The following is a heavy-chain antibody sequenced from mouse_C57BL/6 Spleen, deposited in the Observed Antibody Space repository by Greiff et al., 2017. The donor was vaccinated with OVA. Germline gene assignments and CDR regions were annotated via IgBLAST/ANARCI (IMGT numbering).Heavy chain of an antibody. D-gene: IGHD1-1*01. CDR3: ARESTTVVSDY. V-gene: IGHV1-80*01. CDR2: IYPGDGDT. J-gene: IGHJ2*01. CDR1: GYAFSSYW. Sequence: QVQLQQSGAELVKPGASVKISCKASGYAFSSYWMNWVKQRPGKGLEWIGQIYPGDGDTNYNGKFKGKATLTADKSSSTAYMQLSSLTSEDSAVYFCARESTTVVSDYWGQGTTLTVSS.